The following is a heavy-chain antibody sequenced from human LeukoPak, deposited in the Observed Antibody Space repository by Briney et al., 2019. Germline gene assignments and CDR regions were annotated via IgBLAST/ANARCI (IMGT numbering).Heavy chain of an antibody. Sequence: GASVKVSCKASGGTFSSYAISWVRQAPGQGLEWMGRIIPILGIANYAQKFQGRVTITADKSTSTAYMELSSLRSEDTAVYYCARDGDGYNFDFDYWGQGTLVTVSS. CDR3: ARDGDGYNFDFDY. J-gene: IGHJ4*02. D-gene: IGHD5-24*01. CDR2: IIPILGIA. V-gene: IGHV1-69*04. CDR1: GGTFSSYA.